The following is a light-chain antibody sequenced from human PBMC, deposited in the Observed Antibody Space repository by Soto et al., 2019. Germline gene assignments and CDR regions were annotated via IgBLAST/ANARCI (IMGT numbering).Light chain of an antibody. CDR1: QSVSSNS. Sequence: EIVLTQSPGTLSLSPGERASLSCRASQSVSSNSLAWYQQKPGQPPRLLISGAFSRATGIPDRFSGSGSETDFTLTISRLEPEDFAVYYCHQYATPSYSFGQGTKLEI. J-gene: IGKJ2*01. CDR3: HQYATPSYS. CDR2: GAF. V-gene: IGKV3-20*01.